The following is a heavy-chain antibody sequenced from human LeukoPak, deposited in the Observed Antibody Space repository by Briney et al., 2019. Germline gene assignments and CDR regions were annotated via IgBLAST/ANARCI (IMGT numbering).Heavy chain of an antibody. J-gene: IGHJ3*02. CDR2: ISYDGSKK. CDR1: GITFSNYT. Sequence: SIRLSCAASGITFSNYTMHCVRAAPDRRLGWVAVISYDGSKKYYADSVKGRFTISRDNSKNTLYLQMNSLRAGDTAVYYCARGVSYGSGSGPAFDIWGQGTMVTVSS. V-gene: IGHV3-30*04. CDR3: ARGVSYGSGSGPAFDI. D-gene: IGHD3-10*01.